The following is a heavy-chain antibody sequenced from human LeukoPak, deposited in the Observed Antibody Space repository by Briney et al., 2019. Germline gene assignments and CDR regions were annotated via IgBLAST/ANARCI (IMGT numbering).Heavy chain of an antibody. CDR3: ARDSWYKPYYFDY. CDR2: IYHSGST. D-gene: IGHD6-13*01. CDR1: GYSISSGYY. J-gene: IGHJ4*02. V-gene: IGHV4-38-2*02. Sequence: SETLSLTCAVSGYSISSGYYWGWIRQPPGKGLEWIGSIYHSGSTYYNPSLKSRVTISVDTSKNQFSLKLSSVTAADTAVYYCARDSWYKPYYFDYWGQGTLVTVSS.